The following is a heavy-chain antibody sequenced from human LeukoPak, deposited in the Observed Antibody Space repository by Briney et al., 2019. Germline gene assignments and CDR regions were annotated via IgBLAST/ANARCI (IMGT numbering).Heavy chain of an antibody. Sequence: GRSLRLSCTASGFTFGDYAMSWVRQAPAKGLEWVGFIRSKAYGGTTEYAASVKGRSTISRDDSKSIAYLQMNSLKTEDTAVYYCTSCSSISCYTFDFDYWGQGTLVTVSS. V-gene: IGHV3-49*04. J-gene: IGHJ4*02. CDR1: GFTFGDYA. CDR2: IRSKAYGGTT. D-gene: IGHD2-2*02. CDR3: TSCSSISCYTFDFDY.